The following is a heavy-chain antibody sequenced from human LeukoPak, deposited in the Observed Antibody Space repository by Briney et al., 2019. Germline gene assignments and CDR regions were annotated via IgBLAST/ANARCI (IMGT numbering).Heavy chain of an antibody. V-gene: IGHV4-30-2*01. D-gene: IGHD3-22*01. Sequence: PSETLSLTCAVSGGSISSGGYSWSWIRQPPGKCLEWIGDIYHSGSTYYNPSLKSRVTISVDRSKNQSSLKLSSVTAADTAVYYCARANYYDSTGYSPVVYPSDYWGQGTLVTVSS. CDR3: ARANYYDSTGYSPVVYPSDY. CDR1: GGSISSGGYS. J-gene: IGHJ4*02. CDR2: IYHSGST.